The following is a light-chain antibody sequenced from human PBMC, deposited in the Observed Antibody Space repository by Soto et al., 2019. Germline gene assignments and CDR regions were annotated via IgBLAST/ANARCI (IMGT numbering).Light chain of an antibody. CDR3: QQYKNWPPVYT. Sequence: EIVXXXXPXXXSVSPGERATLSCRASQNVNNKLAWYQQKPGQAPRLLIXDASTRATGVPARFSGSGSGADFTLTISSLQSEDFAIYYCQQYKNWPPVYTFGQGTKLEIK. J-gene: IGKJ2*01. CDR1: QNVNNK. V-gene: IGKV3D-15*01. CDR2: DAS.